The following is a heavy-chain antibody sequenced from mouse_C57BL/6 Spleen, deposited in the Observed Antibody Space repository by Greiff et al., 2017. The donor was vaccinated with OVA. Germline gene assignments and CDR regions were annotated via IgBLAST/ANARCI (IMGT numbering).Heavy chain of an antibody. CDR2: IYPRSGNT. D-gene: IGHD1-1*01. CDR1: GYTFTSYG. CDR3: ARRYYGSSPLAMDY. V-gene: IGHV1-81*01. Sequence: QVQLKQSGAELARPGASVKLSCKASGYTFTSYGISWVKQRTGQGLEWIGEIYPRSGNTYYNEKFKGKATLTADKSSSTAYMELRSLTSEDSAVYFCARRYYGSSPLAMDYWGQGTSVTVSS. J-gene: IGHJ4*01.